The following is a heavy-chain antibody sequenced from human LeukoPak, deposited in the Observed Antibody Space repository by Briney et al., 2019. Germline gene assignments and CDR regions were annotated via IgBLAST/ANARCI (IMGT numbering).Heavy chain of an antibody. J-gene: IGHJ5*02. CDR3: ARAVLRYFEEPKWFDP. D-gene: IGHD3-9*01. V-gene: IGHV4-39*07. CDR2: MYYSGST. Sequence: SETLSRTCTVSGDSISSSTYYWGWIRQPPGKGLEWIGSMYYSGSTYDNPSLKSRVTTSVDTSKNQFSLKLSSVTAADTAVYYCARAVLRYFEEPKWFDPWGQGTLVTVSS. CDR1: GDSISSSTYY.